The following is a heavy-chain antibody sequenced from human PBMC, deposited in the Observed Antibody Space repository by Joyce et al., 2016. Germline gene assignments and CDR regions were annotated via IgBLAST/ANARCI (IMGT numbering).Heavy chain of an antibody. J-gene: IGHJ4*02. V-gene: IGHV4-59*08. CDR3: AGLIVVVTYKPIYYFDY. CDR1: GGSISSYY. CDR2: IYYSGST. D-gene: IGHD2-21*02. Sequence: QVQLQESGPGLVKPSETLSLTCTVSGGSISSYYWSWIRQPPGKGLEWIGYIYYSGSTNYNPSLKSRVFISVDTSKNQFSLKLSSVTAADTAEYYCAGLIVVVTYKPIYYFDYWGQGTLVTVSS.